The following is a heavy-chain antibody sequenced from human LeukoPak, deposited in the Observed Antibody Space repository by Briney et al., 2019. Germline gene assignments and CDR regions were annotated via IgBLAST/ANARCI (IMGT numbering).Heavy chain of an antibody. CDR1: GFSLSTSGMC. CDR2: IDWDDDK. Sequence: SGPALVKPTQTLTLTCTFSGFSLSTSGMCVSWIRQPPGKALEWLARIDWDDDKYYSTSLKTRLTISKDTSKNQVVLTMTNMDPVDTATYYCARIRRNWNDDYFDYWGRGTLVTVSS. D-gene: IGHD1-20*01. J-gene: IGHJ4*02. CDR3: ARIRRNWNDDYFDY. V-gene: IGHV2-70*11.